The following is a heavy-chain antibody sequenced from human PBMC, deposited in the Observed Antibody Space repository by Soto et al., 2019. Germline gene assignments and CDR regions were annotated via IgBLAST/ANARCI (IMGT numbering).Heavy chain of an antibody. V-gene: IGHV1-8*01. Sequence: VQLVQSGAEVKKPGASVKVSCKASGYTFTSYDINWVRQATGQGLEWMGWMNPNSGNTGYAHKFQGRVIMTRHTAISAAYMELSTLRSESPAVYYCARSTQEFGLRDICGQGTMVTVSS. CDR1: GYTFTSYD. CDR2: MNPNSGNT. D-gene: IGHD3-16*01. CDR3: ARSTQEFGLRDI. J-gene: IGHJ3*02.